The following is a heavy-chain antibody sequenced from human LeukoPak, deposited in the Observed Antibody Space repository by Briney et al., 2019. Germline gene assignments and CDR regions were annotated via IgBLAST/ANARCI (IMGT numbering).Heavy chain of an antibody. CDR3: AKDPMVRGVIPHAFDI. V-gene: IGHV3-33*06. CDR2: IWYDGSNK. CDR1: GFTFSSYG. Sequence: GGSLRLSCAASGFTFSSYGMHWVRQAPGKGLEWVAVIWYDGSNKYYADSVKGRFTISRDNSKNTPYLQMNSLRAEDTAVYYCAKDPMVRGVIPHAFDIWGQGTMVTVSS. J-gene: IGHJ3*02. D-gene: IGHD3-10*01.